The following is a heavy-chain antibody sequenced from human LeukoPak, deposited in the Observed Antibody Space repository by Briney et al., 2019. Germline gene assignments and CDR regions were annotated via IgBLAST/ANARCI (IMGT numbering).Heavy chain of an antibody. CDR2: IYYSGST. Sequence: PSETLSLTCTVSGGSISSYYWSWIRQPPGKGLEWIGYIYYSGSTNYNPSLKSRVTISVDTSKNQFSLKLSSVTAADTAVYYCARQRYITMVRGVTSYFDYWGQGTLVTVSS. J-gene: IGHJ4*02. D-gene: IGHD3-10*01. V-gene: IGHV4-59*08. CDR3: ARQRYITMVRGVTSYFDY. CDR1: GGSISSYY.